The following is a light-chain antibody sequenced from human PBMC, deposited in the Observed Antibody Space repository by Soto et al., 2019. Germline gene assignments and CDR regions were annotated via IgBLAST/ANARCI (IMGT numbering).Light chain of an antibody. CDR1: QSVSINY. V-gene: IGKV3-20*01. J-gene: IGKJ1*01. CDR2: GAS. Sequence: IVMTQSPATLSVSPGERATLSCRASQSVSINYLAWYQQKPGQAPRLLIYGASSRATGIPDRFSGSGSGTDFTLTISRLEPEDFAVYYCHQYDSWTFGQGTKVDIK. CDR3: HQYDSWT.